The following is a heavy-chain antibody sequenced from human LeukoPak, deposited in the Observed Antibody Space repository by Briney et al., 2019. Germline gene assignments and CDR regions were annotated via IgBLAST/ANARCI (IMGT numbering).Heavy chain of an antibody. J-gene: IGHJ5*02. CDR3: ARDENWFDP. Sequence: GGALRPPFAASGFTLNSYWMSWVRPAPGKGLEVVANIKQDGSEKYYVDSVKGRFTISRDNAKNSLYLQMNSLRAEDTAVYYCARDENWFDPWGQGTLVTVSS. CDR1: GFTLNSYW. V-gene: IGHV3-7*01. CDR2: IKQDGSEK.